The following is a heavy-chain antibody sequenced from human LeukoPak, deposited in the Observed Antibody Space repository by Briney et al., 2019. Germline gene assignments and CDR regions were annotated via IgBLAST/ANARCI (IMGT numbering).Heavy chain of an antibody. V-gene: IGHV3-48*03. CDR1: GFTFSSYE. D-gene: IGHD1-1*01. CDR2: ISSGGGTV. J-gene: IGHJ4*02. Sequence: SGGSLRLSCAASGFTFSSYEMNWVRQAPGKGLEWVSYISSGGGTVYYADSVKGRFAISRDNAKNSLYLQMNSLRAEDTAVYYCARGGANDGPDYWGQGTLVTVSS. CDR3: ARGGANDGPDY.